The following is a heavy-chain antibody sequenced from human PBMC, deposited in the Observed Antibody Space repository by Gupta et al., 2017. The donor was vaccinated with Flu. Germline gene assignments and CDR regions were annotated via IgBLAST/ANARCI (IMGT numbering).Heavy chain of an antibody. CDR3: ARGPGPDTAMWTISYYYYGMDV. J-gene: IGHJ6*02. D-gene: IGHD5-18*01. Sequence: QVQLVQSGAEVKKPGSSVKVSCKASGGTFSSYAFRWVRQAPGQRLEWMGGIIPSFGTANYAQKFQSRVTITAAESTSTAYMELSSLRSEDTAVYYCARGPGPDTAMWTISYYYYGMDVWGQGTTVTVSS. CDR2: IIPSFGTA. CDR1: GGTFSSYA. V-gene: IGHV1-69*01.